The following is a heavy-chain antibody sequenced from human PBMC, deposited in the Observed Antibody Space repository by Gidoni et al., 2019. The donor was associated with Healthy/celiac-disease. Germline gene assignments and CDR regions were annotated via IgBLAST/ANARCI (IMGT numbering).Heavy chain of an antibody. J-gene: IGHJ4*02. CDR1: GFTVSSNY. Sequence: EVQLVESGGGLVQPGGSLRLSCEASGFTVSSNYMSWVRQAPGKGLEGVSVIYSGGSTYYADSVKGRFTISRDNSKNTLYLQMNSLRAEDTAVYYCARLSDQLLGGFDYWGQGTLVTVSS. V-gene: IGHV3-66*04. CDR2: IYSGGST. CDR3: ARLSDQLLGGFDY. D-gene: IGHD2-2*01.